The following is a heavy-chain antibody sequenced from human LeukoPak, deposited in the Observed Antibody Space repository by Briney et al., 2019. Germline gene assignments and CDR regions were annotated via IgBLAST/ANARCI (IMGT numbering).Heavy chain of an antibody. CDR3: ARDIGYYYGEPYYGMDV. V-gene: IGHV3-30-3*01. D-gene: IGHD3-10*01. CDR1: GFTFSSYA. CDR2: ISYDGSNK. Sequence: AGRSLRLSCGASGFTFSSYAMHWVRQAPGKGLEWVAVISYDGSNKYYADSVKGRFTISRDNSKNTLYLQMNSLKAEDTAVYYCARDIGYYYGEPYYGMDVWGQGTTVTVSS. J-gene: IGHJ6*02.